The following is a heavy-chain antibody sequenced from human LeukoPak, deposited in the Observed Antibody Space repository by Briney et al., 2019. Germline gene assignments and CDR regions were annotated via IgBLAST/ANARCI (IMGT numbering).Heavy chain of an antibody. Sequence: PGGSLRLSCAAYGFTFSSYSMSWVRQAPGKGLEWVAAISASGGSTYYADSVKGRFTISRDNSKNTLYLQMNSLRAEDTAVYYCAKETQGQYYDFWCGFYSYYSCVPWGQGTQASVRS. D-gene: IGHD3-3*01. J-gene: IGHJ5*02. CDR2: ISASGGST. V-gene: IGHV3-23*01. CDR3: AKETQGQYYDFWCGFYSYYSCVP. CDR1: GFTFSSYS.